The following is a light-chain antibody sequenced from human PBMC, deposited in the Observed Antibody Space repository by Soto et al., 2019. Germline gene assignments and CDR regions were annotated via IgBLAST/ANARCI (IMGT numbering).Light chain of an antibody. V-gene: IGLV2-8*01. Sequence: SVLTHPPSASGAHLHSGPITCTGTSSDVGGYSSFAWFQYLPGKAPKLMIYEVSKRPSGVPDRFSGSKSGNTASLTVSGLQAEDEADYYCISYAGSNSYVFGAGTKVTVL. CDR2: EVS. J-gene: IGLJ1*01. CDR1: SSDVGGYSS. CDR3: ISYAGSNSYV.